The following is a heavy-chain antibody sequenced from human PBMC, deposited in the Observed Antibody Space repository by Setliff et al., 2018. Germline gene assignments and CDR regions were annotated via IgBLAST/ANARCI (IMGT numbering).Heavy chain of an antibody. CDR1: GYTFTIYA. J-gene: IGHJ4*02. Sequence: ASVKVSCKASGYTFTIYAIHWVRQAPGQRLEWMGWINAGNGNTKYSQKFQGRVTITRDTSASTAYMELSSLRPEDTAVYYCARRVGSVGIQLPDYWGQGTLVTVSS. D-gene: IGHD5-18*01. V-gene: IGHV1-3*01. CDR3: ARRVGSVGIQLPDY. CDR2: INAGNGNT.